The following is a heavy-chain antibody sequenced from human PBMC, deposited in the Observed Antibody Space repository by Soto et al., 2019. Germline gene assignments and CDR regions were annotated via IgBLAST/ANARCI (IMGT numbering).Heavy chain of an antibody. V-gene: IGHV4-34*01. CDR2: INHSGST. CDR3: AGRYYYGSGSYLNISNY. D-gene: IGHD3-10*01. J-gene: IGHJ4*02. CDR1: GGSFSGYY. Sequence: SETLSLTCAVYGGSFSGYYWSWIRQPPGKGLEWIGEINHSGSTNYNPSLKSRVTISVDTSKNQFSLKLSSVTAADTAVYYCAGRYYYGSGSYLNISNYWGQGTLVTVSS.